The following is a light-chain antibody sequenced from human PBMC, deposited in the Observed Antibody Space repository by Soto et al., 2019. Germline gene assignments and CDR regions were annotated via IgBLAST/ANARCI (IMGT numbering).Light chain of an antibody. CDR2: SNA. V-gene: IGLV1-47*02. CDR3: AAWDDSLSGWV. J-gene: IGLJ3*02. CDR1: SSNIGTNF. Sequence: QSVLTQPPSASGTPGQRVTISCSGSSSNIGTNFVYWYQQLPGTAPKLLIFSNAQRPSGVPDRFSGSRSGTSASLAISGLRSEDEADYSCAAWDDSLSGWVFGGGTKVTVL.